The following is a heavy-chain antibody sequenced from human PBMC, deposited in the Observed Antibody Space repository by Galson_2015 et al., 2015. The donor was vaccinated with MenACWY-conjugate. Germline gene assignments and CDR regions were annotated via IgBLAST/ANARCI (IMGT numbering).Heavy chain of an antibody. CDR2: ICSGSTT. CDR1: GFTVSTSC. Sequence: SLRLSCAASGFTVSTSCMSWVRQAPGEGLEWVSIICSGSTTKYADSVKGRFTISGDNSKSTVYLQMNSLRVEDTAMYYCARSGAGYGERWLDPWGQGTLVTVSS. J-gene: IGHJ5*02. V-gene: IGHV3-53*01. D-gene: IGHD5-12*01. CDR3: ARSGAGYGERWLDP.